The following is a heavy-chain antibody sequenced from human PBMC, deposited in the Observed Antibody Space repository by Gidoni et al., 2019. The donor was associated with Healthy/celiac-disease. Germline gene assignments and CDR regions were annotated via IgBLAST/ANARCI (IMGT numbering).Heavy chain of an antibody. CDR3: ARVVPDILTGYYFDY. V-gene: IGHV3-74*01. D-gene: IGHD3-9*01. Sequence: EVQLVESGGGLVHPGGSLTLSCAASGFTFSSYCMNWVRQAPGQGPVLVSRINSDGSSTSYADSVKGRFTISRDNAKNTLYLQMNSLRAEDTAVYYCARVVPDILTGYYFDYWGQGTLVTVSS. CDR1: GFTFSSYC. CDR2: INSDGSST. J-gene: IGHJ4*02.